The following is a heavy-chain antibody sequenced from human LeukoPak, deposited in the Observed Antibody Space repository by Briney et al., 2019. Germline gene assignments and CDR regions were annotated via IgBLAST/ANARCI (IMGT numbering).Heavy chain of an antibody. D-gene: IGHD4-11*01. J-gene: IGHJ4*02. Sequence: ASVKVSCKASGYTFTGYYIHWVRQAPGQGLEWMGWINPNSAGTNYAQKFQGRVTMTRDTSISTAYMELSSLRSDDTAVYYCARDATARDYSNSDYWGQGSLVTVSS. CDR3: ARDATARDYSNSDY. V-gene: IGHV1-2*02. CDR2: INPNSAGT. CDR1: GYTFTGYY.